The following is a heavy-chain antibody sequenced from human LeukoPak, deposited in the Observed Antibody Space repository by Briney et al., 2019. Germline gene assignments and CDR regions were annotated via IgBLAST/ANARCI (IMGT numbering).Heavy chain of an antibody. CDR2: INPNSGGT. D-gene: IGHD6-13*01. CDR1: GYTFTGYY. CDR3: ARVHRYSSSWYRCFDY. Sequence: ASVTVSCKASGYTFTGYYMHWVRQAPGQGLEWMGWINPNSGGTNYAQKFQGRVTMTRDTSISTAYMELSRLRSDDTAVYYCARVHRYSSSWYRCFDYWGQGTLVTVSS. V-gene: IGHV1-2*02. J-gene: IGHJ4*02.